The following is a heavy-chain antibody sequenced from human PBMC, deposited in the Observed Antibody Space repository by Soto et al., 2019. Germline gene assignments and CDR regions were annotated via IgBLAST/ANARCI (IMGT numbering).Heavy chain of an antibody. J-gene: IGHJ6*02. CDR1: GFTFSDYY. CDR2: ISSSGSTI. CDR3: TREDTAMTYVMDV. V-gene: IGHV3-11*04. D-gene: IGHD5-18*01. Sequence: PGGSLRLACTASGFTFSDYYMSWIRQAPGKGRGWVSYISSSGSTIYYADSVKGRFTISRDNSKNSLYLQMNSLRAEDTAVYYCTREDTAMTYVMDVWAQGTTDTGS.